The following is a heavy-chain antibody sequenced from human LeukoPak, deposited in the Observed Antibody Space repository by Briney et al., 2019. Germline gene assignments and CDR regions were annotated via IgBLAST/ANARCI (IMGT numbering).Heavy chain of an antibody. V-gene: IGHV4-59*08. J-gene: IGHJ4*02. CDR1: GDSISNYY. CDR2: IYYIGTT. CDR3: VRHARGGYCGGDCYSLGFPFDY. D-gene: IGHD2-21*02. Sequence: SETLSLTCTVSGDSISNYYWSWIRQPPGQGLEWIGYIYYIGTTNYNPSLKSRVTISIDTSKNQFSLKLSSVTAADTAVYYCVRHARGGYCGGDCYSLGFPFDYWGQGTLVTVSS.